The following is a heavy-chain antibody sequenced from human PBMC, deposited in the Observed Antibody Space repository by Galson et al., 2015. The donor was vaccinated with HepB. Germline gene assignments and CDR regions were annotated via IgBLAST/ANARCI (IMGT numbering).Heavy chain of an antibody. V-gene: IGHV4-39*01. J-gene: IGHJ6*02. D-gene: IGHD2/OR15-2a*01. CDR3: ARTPSMSYYGMDV. Sequence: SETLSLTCTVSGGSISSSSYYWGWIRQPPGKGLEWIGSIYYSGSTYYNPSLKSRVTISVDTSKNQFSLKLSSVTAADTAVYYCARTPSMSYYGMDVWGQGTTVTVSS. CDR2: IYYSGST. CDR1: GGSISSSSYY.